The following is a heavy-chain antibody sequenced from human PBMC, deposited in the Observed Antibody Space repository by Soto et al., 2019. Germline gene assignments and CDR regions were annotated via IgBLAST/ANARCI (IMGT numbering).Heavy chain of an antibody. CDR2: IYYSGST. CDR3: ARHTSRLYYDILTGRGGNYYYYMDV. V-gene: IGHV4-39*01. J-gene: IGHJ6*03. CDR1: GGSISSSSYY. D-gene: IGHD3-9*01. Sequence: SETLSLTCTVSGGSISSSSYYWGWIRQPPGKGLEWIGSIYYSGSTYYNPSLKSRVTISVDTSKNQFSLKLSSVTAADTAVYYCARHTSRLYYDILTGRGGNYYYYMDVWGKGTTVTVSS.